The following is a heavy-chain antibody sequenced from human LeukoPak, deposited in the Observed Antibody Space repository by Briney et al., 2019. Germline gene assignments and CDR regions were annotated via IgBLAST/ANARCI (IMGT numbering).Heavy chain of an antibody. V-gene: IGHV3-30*02. CDR2: IRYDGTNE. CDR3: ARVEAVYYYGSASPYSPY. Sequence: GGSLRLSCAASGFTFSSYGMHWVRQAPGKGLEWVTFIRYDGTNEYYADSVRGRFTISRDNSKNTLYLQMNSLRPEDTAVYYCARVEAVYYYGSASPYSPYWGQGTLVTVSS. D-gene: IGHD3-10*01. J-gene: IGHJ4*02. CDR1: GFTFSSYG.